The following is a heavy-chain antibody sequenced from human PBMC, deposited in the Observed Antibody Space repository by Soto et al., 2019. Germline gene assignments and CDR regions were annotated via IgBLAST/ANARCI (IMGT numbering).Heavy chain of an antibody. D-gene: IGHD3-3*01. V-gene: IGHV4-34*01. CDR1: GGSFSGYY. CDR2: INHSGST. J-gene: IGHJ6*02. Sequence: QVQLQQWGAGLLKPSETLSLTCAVYGGSFSGYYWSWIRQPPGKGLEWIGEINHSGSTNYNPSLKSRVTISVDTSKNQFSLKMSSVTAADTAVYYCARVVARVVDCMDVWGQGTTVTVSS. CDR3: ARVVARVVDCMDV.